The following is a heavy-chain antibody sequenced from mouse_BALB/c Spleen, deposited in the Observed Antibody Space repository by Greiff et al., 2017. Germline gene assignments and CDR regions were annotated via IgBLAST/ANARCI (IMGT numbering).Heavy chain of an antibody. CDR3: AREKQLAWFAY. Sequence: VQVVESGPGLVAPSQSLSITCTVSGFSLTSYGVHWVRQAPGKGLEWLGVIWAGGSTNYNSALMSRLSINKDNSKSQVFLQLNSLQADDTPMNYWAREKQLAWFAYGGQGTLSQSLQ. CDR1: GFSLTSYG. J-gene: IGHJ3*01. CDR2: IWAGGST. V-gene: IGHV2-9*02.